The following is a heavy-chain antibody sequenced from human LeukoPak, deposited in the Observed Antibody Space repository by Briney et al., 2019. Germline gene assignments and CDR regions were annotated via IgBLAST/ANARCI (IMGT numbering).Heavy chain of an antibody. D-gene: IGHD2-21*01. CDR2: INPKSGGT. CDR3: AREGEDRPFDY. V-gene: IGHV1-2*02. J-gene: IGHJ4*02. CDR1: GYSFTGYY. Sequence: ASVKVSCKASGYSFTGYYMHWVRQAPGQGLEWMGWINPKSGGTKYAQKFQGRVTMTRDTSISTAYMELSRLRSDDTAVYYCAREGEDRPFDYWGQGTLVTVSS.